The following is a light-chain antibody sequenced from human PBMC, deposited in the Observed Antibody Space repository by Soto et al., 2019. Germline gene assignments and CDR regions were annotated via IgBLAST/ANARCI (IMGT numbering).Light chain of an antibody. J-gene: IGKJ1*01. V-gene: IGKV3-11*01. CDR1: QSVSSN. CDR3: LQRSDWRT. CDR2: DAS. Sequence: DILMTLSPSTLSLSPRGRATLSCRASQSVSSNLAWYQQRPGQAPRLLIYDASNRATGIPARFSGSGSGTDFTLTISRLEPEDFAVYYCLQRSDWRTFGRGTKVDIK.